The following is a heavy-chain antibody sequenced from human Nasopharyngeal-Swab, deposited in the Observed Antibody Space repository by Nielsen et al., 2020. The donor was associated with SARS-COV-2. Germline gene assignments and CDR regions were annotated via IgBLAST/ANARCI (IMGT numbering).Heavy chain of an antibody. CDR3: ARVSSSGWDRGYFGY. Sequence: GGSLRLSCAASGFTFSSYSMNWVRQAPGKGLEWVSSISSSSSYIYYADSVKGRFTISRDNAKNSLYLQMNSLRAEDTAVYYCARVSSSGWDRGYFGYWGQGTLVTVSS. CDR2: ISSSSSYI. D-gene: IGHD6-19*01. CDR1: GFTFSSYS. J-gene: IGHJ4*02. V-gene: IGHV3-21*01.